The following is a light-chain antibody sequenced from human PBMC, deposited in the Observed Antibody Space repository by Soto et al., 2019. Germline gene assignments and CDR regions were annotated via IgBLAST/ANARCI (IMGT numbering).Light chain of an antibody. CDR3: CSYAGSSTPYV. CDR2: EVS. J-gene: IGLJ1*01. CDR1: SSDFGSYNL. V-gene: IGLV2-23*02. Sequence: SVLTQPASVSGSPGQSITISCTGTSSDFGSYNLVSWYQQHPGKAPKLMIYEVSKRPSGVSNRFSGSKSGNTASLTISGLQAEDEADYYCCSYAGSSTPYVFGTGTRSPS.